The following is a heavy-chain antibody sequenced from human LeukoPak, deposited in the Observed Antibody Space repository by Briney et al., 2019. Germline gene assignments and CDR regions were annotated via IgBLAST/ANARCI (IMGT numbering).Heavy chain of an antibody. Sequence: GGSLRLSCAASGFTVSSNYMSWVRQAPGKGLEWVSVIYSGGSTYYADSVRGRFTISRDNSKNTLYLQMNSLRAEDTAVYYCARGGAQRYFDYWGQGTLVTVSS. V-gene: IGHV3-53*01. CDR2: IYSGGST. J-gene: IGHJ4*02. CDR3: ARGGAQRYFDY. D-gene: IGHD1-1*01. CDR1: GFTVSSNY.